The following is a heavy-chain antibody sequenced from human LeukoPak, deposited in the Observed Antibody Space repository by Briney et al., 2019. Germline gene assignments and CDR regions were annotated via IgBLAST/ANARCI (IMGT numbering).Heavy chain of an antibody. Sequence: ASVTVSFTSSVYKFTYFYIHWVRQLPGKGQEWMGRIDPEDGDTIYAEKFQGRFTISSYTSTNTAHMELSSLRTEDTALYFCVTGRSTLGFYVEATFWGQGTLVTVSS. V-gene: IGHV1-69-2*01. D-gene: IGHD3-3*01. CDR2: IDPEDGDT. CDR1: VYKFTYFY. CDR3: VTGRSTLGFYVEATF. J-gene: IGHJ4*02.